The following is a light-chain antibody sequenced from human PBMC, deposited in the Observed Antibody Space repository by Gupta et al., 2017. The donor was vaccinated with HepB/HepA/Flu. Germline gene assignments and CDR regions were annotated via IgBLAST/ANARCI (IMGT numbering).Light chain of an antibody. V-gene: IGKV3-20*01. Sequence: EIVLTQSPGTLSLSPGERATLSCRASQSVSNRYLAWYQQKPGQAPRLLIYGACSRATGIPDRFSGSGSETEFTLTIIRREPEDFAVYYCHQECNSPITFGRGTKVEIK. CDR2: GAC. J-gene: IGKJ4*01. CDR1: QSVSNRY. CDR3: HQECNSPIT.